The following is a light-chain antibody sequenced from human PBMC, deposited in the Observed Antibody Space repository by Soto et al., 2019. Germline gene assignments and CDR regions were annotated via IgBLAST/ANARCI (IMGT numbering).Light chain of an antibody. CDR2: DAS. CDR1: QDISNY. V-gene: IGKV1-33*01. J-gene: IGKJ4*01. Sequence: DLQMTQSPSSLSASVGDRVTITCQASQDISNYLNWYQQKPGKAPKLLIYDASNLETGVPSRFSGSGSGTDFTFTISSLQPEDIATYYCQQYDNLPPKLTFGGGTKVEI. CDR3: QQYDNLPPKLT.